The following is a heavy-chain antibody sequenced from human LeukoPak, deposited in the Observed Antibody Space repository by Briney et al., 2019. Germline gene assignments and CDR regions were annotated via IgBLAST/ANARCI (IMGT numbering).Heavy chain of an antibody. CDR2: INPSSGGT. J-gene: IGHJ5*02. V-gene: IGHV1-2*06. CDR1: GYTFTGYY. Sequence: ASVKVSCKASGYTFTGYYIHWVRQAPGQGLEWMGRINPSSGGTNYAQKFQGTVTMTRDTSISTAYMELSRLRSDDTAVYYCATLLGGDDDYGENWFDPWGQGTLVTVSS. CDR3: ATLLGGDDDYGENWFDP. D-gene: IGHD4-17*01.